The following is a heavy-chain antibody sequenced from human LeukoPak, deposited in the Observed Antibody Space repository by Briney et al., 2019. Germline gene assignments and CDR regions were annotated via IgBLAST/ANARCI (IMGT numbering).Heavy chain of an antibody. CDR2: VRSKGDGGTT. CDR1: GFTFGNYA. J-gene: IGHJ1*01. V-gene: IGHV3-49*03. Sequence: GGSLRPSCTASGFTFGNYAMSWFRQAPGKGLEWIGSVRSKGDGGTTEYAASVKGRFIISRDDSKSIAYLQMGSLKTEDTAVYYCARGGYQFEHWGQGTLVTVSS. D-gene: IGHD3-16*02. CDR3: ARGGYQFEH.